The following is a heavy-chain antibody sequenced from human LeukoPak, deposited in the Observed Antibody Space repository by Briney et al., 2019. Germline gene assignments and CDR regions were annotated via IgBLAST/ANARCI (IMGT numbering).Heavy chain of an antibody. V-gene: IGHV4-59*01. J-gene: IGHJ4*02. Sequence: SETLSLTCTVSGGSISSYYWSWIRQPPGKGLEWIGYIYYSGITNYNPSLKSRVTISVDTSKNQFSLKLSSVTAADTAVYYCARITYYYDSSGYYFGYYFDYWGQGTLVTVSS. CDR2: IYYSGIT. CDR3: ARITYYYDSSGYYFGYYFDY. D-gene: IGHD3-22*01. CDR1: GGSISSYY.